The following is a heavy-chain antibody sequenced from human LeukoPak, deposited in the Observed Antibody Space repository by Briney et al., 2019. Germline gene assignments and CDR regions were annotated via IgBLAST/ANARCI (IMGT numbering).Heavy chain of an antibody. J-gene: IGHJ4*02. Sequence: SVKVSCKASGGTFSSYAIGWVRQAPGQGLEWMGGIIPLFGTANNEQKVPGRVTITTDEATSTAYMDLSSLRSEDTAVYYCARALPDFWSANTPGAYFYYWGQGTLGTVSS. D-gene: IGHD3-3*01. CDR3: ARALPDFWSANTPGAYFYY. V-gene: IGHV1-69*05. CDR1: GGTFSSYA. CDR2: IIPLFGTA.